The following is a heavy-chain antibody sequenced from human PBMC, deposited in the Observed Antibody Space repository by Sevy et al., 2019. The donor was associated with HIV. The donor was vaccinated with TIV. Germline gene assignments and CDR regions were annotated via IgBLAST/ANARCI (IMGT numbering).Heavy chain of an antibody. J-gene: IGHJ4*02. D-gene: IGHD5-18*01. Sequence: GGSLRLSCVVSGFTFSSYAMTWVRQAPGKGLEWVSSISGSGATTKYADYVKGRFTISRDKFRNTLYLQVRNLRAEDTAIYYCANDSEIQPFFYFDYWGQGTVVTVSS. CDR3: ANDSEIQPFFYFDY. V-gene: IGHV3-23*01. CDR1: GFTFSSYA. CDR2: ISGSGATT.